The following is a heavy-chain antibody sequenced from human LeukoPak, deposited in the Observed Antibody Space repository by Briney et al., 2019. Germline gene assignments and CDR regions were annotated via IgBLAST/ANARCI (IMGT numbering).Heavy chain of an antibody. CDR2: IYSGGST. V-gene: IGHV3-53*01. CDR3: ARGHWFAHLDY. D-gene: IGHD3-9*01. J-gene: IGHJ4*02. Sequence: GGSLRLSCAASGFTVSSNYMSWVRQAPGKGLEWVSIIYSGGSTFYADSVKGRFTISRDNPKNTLFLQMNSLRAEDTAVYYCARGHWFAHLDYWGQGTLATVSS. CDR1: GFTVSSNY.